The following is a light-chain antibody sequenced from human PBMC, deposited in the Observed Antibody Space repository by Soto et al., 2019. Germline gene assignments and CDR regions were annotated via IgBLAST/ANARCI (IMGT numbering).Light chain of an antibody. Sequence: QPVLTQSPSASASLGASVKLTCSLCRGHNSYTIAWHQQKPEKDSRYLMKLNSNGSQSKGDGIPDRFSGSSSEAERHLTISHLQSEDEADYYCETWGSGTVVFGGGTKVTVL. CDR1: RGHNSYT. V-gene: IGLV4-69*01. J-gene: IGLJ2*01. CDR2: LNSNGSQ. CDR3: ETWGSGTVV.